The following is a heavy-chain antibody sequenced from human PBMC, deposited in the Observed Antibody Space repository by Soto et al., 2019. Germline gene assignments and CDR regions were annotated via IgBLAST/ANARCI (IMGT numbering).Heavy chain of an antibody. D-gene: IGHD3-16*02. CDR1: GCSFSSYL. CDR2: IIPIFGTA. V-gene: IGHV1-69*13. J-gene: IGHJ6*02. CDR3: ARDGNPMITFGGVIVRMDV. Sequence: SSLKVSCKASGCSFSSYLISWRRLAPGQGLEWMGGIIPIFGTANYAQKFQGRVTITADESTSTAYMELSSLRSEDTAVYYCARDGNPMITFGGVIVRMDVWGQGTTVTVSS.